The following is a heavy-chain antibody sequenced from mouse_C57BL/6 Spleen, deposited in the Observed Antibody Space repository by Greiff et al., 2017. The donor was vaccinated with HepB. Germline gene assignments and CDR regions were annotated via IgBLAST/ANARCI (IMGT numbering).Heavy chain of an antibody. CDR2: IYPGNSDT. J-gene: IGHJ3*01. V-gene: IGHV1-5*01. CDR3: TRSHYYGSSYPFAY. CDR1: GYTFTSYW. D-gene: IGHD1-1*01. Sequence: EVQLQQSGTVLARPGASVKMSCKTSGYTFTSYWMHWVKQRPGQGLEWIGAIYPGNSDTSYNQKFKGKAKLTAVTSASTAYMELSSLTNEDSAVYYCTRSHYYGSSYPFAYWGQGTLVTVSA.